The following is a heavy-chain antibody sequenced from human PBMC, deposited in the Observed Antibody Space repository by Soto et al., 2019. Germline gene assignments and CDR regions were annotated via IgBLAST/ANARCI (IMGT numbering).Heavy chain of an antibody. CDR3: ARDFAYFES. CDR1: GGSFKSGSYS. D-gene: IGHD3-3*01. CDR2: VYHTVRT. V-gene: IGHV4-61*01. J-gene: IGHJ4*02. Sequence: SSETLSLTCTVSGGSFKSGSYSCRWIRQPPGKGLEWIGYVYHTVRTSYNPSLKSRVSISMDASKNQFSLNLDSVTAADTAVYFCARDFAYFESWGQGTMVTVSS.